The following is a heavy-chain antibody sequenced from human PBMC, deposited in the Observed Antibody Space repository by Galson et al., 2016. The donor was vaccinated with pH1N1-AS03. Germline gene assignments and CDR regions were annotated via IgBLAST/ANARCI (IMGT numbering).Heavy chain of an antibody. CDR3: VRLSPQLGLRSYFDH. D-gene: IGHD6-13*01. CDR1: GNRFSENW. V-gene: IGHV5-51*01. Sequence: QSGAEVKKPGESLKISCKVSGNRFSENWIAWVRQTPGKGLEWMGVINPRDSDIRYSPSFQGQVTISADQSIATAYVQWTSLRASDTAIYYCVRLSPQLGLRSYFDHWGQGTPVIVSS. J-gene: IGHJ4*02. CDR2: INPRDSDI.